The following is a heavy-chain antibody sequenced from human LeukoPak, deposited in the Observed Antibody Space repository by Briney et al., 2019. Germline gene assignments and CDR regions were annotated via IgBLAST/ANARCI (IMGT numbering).Heavy chain of an antibody. D-gene: IGHD3-3*01. J-gene: IGHJ5*02. CDR3: ASSYYDFWSGYYTGFGWFDP. CDR1: GGSISSSSYY. Sequence: SETLSLTCTVSGGSISSSSYYWGRIRQPPGKGLEWIGSIYYSGSTYCNPSLKSRVTISVDTSKNQFSLKLSSVTAADTAVYYCASSYYDFWSGYYTGFGWFDPWGQGTLVTVSS. V-gene: IGHV4-39*01. CDR2: IYYSGST.